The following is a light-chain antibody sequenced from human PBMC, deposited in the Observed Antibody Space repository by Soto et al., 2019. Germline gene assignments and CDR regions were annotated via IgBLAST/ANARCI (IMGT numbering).Light chain of an antibody. J-gene: IGLJ2*01. V-gene: IGLV1-47*02. CDR2: LDN. CDR3: ATWDDSLSGPV. CDR1: SSNIGGNY. Sequence: QSVLIQPPSASGTPGQRVTISCSGSSSNIGGNYVYWYQHLPGTAPKLLVSLDNQRPSGVPDRFSGSKSGTSASLTISGLRSEDEAHYYCATWDDSLSGPVFGGGTKVTVL.